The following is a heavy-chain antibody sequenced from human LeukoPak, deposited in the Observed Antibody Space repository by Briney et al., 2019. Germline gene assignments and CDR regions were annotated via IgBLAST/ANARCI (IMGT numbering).Heavy chain of an antibody. CDR1: GFTFSSYA. J-gene: IGHJ3*02. Sequence: PGGPLRLSCAASGFTFSSYAMHWVRQAPGKGLEYVSDKSSNGGSTYYANSVKGRFTISRDNSKNTLYLQMGSLRAEDMAVYYCARDRKMATNSWAFDIWGQGAMVTVSS. V-gene: IGHV3-64*01. CDR2: KSSNGGST. CDR3: ARDRKMATNSWAFDI. D-gene: IGHD5-24*01.